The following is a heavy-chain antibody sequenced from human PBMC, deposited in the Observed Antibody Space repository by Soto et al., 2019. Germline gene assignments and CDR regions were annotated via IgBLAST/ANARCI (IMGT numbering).Heavy chain of an antibody. CDR3: AKEIPDYTYYYGSGSYLGY. D-gene: IGHD3-10*01. CDR2: ISGSGGST. CDR1: GFTFSSYA. V-gene: IGHV3-23*01. Sequence: ESGGGLVQPGGSLRLSCAASGFTFSSYAMSWVRQAPGKGLEWVSAISGSGGSTYYADSVKGRFTISRDNSKNTLYLQMNSLRAEDTAVYYCAKEIPDYTYYYGSGSYLGYWGQGTLVTVSS. J-gene: IGHJ4*02.